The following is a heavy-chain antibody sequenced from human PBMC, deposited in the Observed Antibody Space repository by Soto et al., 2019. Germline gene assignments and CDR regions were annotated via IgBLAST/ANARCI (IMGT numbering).Heavy chain of an antibody. J-gene: IGHJ3*02. CDR2: ISYDGGNE. CDR3: ARDRSGSHEIDDSLDI. V-gene: IGHV3-30-3*01. D-gene: IGHD1-26*01. Sequence: QVQLVESGGGVVQPGGSLRLSVAASRLSSSPYAIHWVRQAPGKGLEWVAGISYDGGNEYYADSVKGRFTISRDNSKSTLYLKMNSLGPDDTAVYYCARDRSGSHEIDDSLDIWGRGTMVTVSS. CDR1: RLSSSPYA.